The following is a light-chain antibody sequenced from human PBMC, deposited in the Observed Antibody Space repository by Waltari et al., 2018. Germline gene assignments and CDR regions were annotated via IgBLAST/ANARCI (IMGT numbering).Light chain of an antibody. J-gene: IGKJ1*01. CDR2: WAS. CDR1: QNLFYDSSNKNY. Sequence: DILMTQSPDSLAVSLGETATISCKSSQNLFYDSSNKNYLAWYQQKPGLPPKLLIYWASTRHAGISDRFSGSGSGTHFTLTISDVQAEDVAVYYCHQYYSSPWTFGQGTKVEIK. CDR3: HQYYSSPWT. V-gene: IGKV4-1*01.